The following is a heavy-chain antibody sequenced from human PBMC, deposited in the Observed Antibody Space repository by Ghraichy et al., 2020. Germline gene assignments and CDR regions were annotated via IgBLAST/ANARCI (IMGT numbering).Heavy chain of an antibody. Sequence: SETLSLTCGVYGGPFSGYYWSWIRQPPGKGLEWIGEINESGSTNYKPSLKSRVTISVDTSKNQFSLKLSSVTAADTAVYYCARAPMRGWFDPWGQGTLVTVSS. J-gene: IGHJ5*02. CDR3: ARAPMRGWFDP. CDR1: GGPFSGYY. V-gene: IGHV4-34*01. D-gene: IGHD3-10*01. CDR2: INESGST.